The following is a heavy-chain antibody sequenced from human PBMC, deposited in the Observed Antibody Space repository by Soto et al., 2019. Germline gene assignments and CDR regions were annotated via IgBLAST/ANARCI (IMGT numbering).Heavy chain of an antibody. V-gene: IGHV3-11*01. CDR1: GLRFSDYY. J-gene: IGHJ6*02. CDR2: ISGTGDTK. Sequence: AMRLSCAAAGLRFSDYYLSWIRQAPGKALECVAYISGTGDTKYYADSVTGRFTISRDNPKNSLYLQMNSLRPEDAAVYYCAIGGGQIYYKGLDVWGRGTTVTASS. D-gene: IGHD3-10*01. CDR3: AIGGGQIYYKGLDV.